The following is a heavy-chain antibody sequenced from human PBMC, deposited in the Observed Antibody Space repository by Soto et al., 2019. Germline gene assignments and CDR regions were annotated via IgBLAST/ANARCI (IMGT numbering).Heavy chain of an antibody. Sequence: QVRLVESGGGVVQPRRSLRLSCAASGFTFSSYGMHWVRQARGKGLEWVAVISYDGSNKCYADSVKGRFTISRDNSKNTLYLQMNSLRAEDTAVYYCAKASPSEQWPCMDVWGQGTTVTVSS. CDR1: GFTFSSYG. CDR2: ISYDGSNK. CDR3: AKASPSEQWPCMDV. V-gene: IGHV3-30*18. J-gene: IGHJ6*02. D-gene: IGHD6-19*01.